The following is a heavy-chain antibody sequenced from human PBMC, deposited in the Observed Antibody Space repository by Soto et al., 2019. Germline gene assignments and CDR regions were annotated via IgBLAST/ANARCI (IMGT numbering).Heavy chain of an antibody. D-gene: IGHD6-19*01. CDR2: IRRKANSYTT. V-gene: IGHV3-72*01. J-gene: IGHJ6*02. Sequence: EVQLVESGGGLVQPGGSLRLSCAASGLIFSDYHMDWVRQAPGQGLEWVGRIRRKANSYTTEYAASVKGRFTISRDDSKNSLYLQMSSLKSEDTAVYYCAMLGGWSGGSSGMDVWGQGTTVTVSS. CDR1: GLIFSDYH. CDR3: AMLGGWSGGSSGMDV.